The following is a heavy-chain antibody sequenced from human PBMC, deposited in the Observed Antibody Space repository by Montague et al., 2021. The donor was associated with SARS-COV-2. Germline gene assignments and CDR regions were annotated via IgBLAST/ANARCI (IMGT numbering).Heavy chain of an antibody. V-gene: IGHV4-39*01. D-gene: IGHD1-7*01. CDR2: VYYSGST. CDR3: ARHRVASGWNYFDP. Sequence: SETLSLTCTVSGVSISGYTYFWGWIRQPPGKGLEWIASVYYSGSTYYNPSLKSRVTISVDTSKNQSSLQVSSVTAADSAIYYCARHRVASGWNYFDPWGRGPAVTVSS. J-gene: IGHJ5*02. CDR1: GVSISGYTYF.